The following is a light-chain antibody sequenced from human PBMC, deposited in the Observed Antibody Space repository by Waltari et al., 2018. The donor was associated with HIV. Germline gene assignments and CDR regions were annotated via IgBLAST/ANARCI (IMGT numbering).Light chain of an antibody. V-gene: IGLV1-47*01. Sequence: TQPSSASGTPGQKVTISCSGGTANIGANFVFCFQQFPGTAPKLLIYRDNLRHSGVPARFSGSKSGTSASLTISGLRSDDEAHYFCAVLDDTLGGGVFGGGTKLTVL. CDR3: AVLDDTLGGGV. J-gene: IGLJ2*01. CDR2: RDN. CDR1: TANIGANF.